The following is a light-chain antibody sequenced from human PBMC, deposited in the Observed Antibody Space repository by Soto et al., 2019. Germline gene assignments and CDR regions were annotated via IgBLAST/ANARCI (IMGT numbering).Light chain of an antibody. CDR3: QQFNSWPGT. Sequence: EIVMTQSPATLSVSPGERATLSCRASQSVSSNLAWYQQKPGQAPRLLIYGPSTRATGIPARFSGSGSGTEFTLTISSLQSEDSAVYYWQQFNSWPGTFGQGTKVEIK. CDR2: GPS. CDR1: QSVSSN. J-gene: IGKJ1*01. V-gene: IGKV3-15*01.